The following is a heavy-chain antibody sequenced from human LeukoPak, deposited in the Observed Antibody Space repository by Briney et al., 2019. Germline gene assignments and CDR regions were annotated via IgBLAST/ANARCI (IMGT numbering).Heavy chain of an antibody. CDR1: GYTFTSYD. Sequence: ASVKVSCKASGYTFTSYDINWVRQATGQGLEWMGWMNPNSGNTGYAQKFQGRVTITRNTSISTAYMELSRLRSDDTAVYYCARAHYYDSSGYYTYFDYWGQGTLVTVSS. D-gene: IGHD3-22*01. J-gene: IGHJ4*02. V-gene: IGHV1-8*03. CDR2: MNPNSGNT. CDR3: ARAHYYDSSGYYTYFDY.